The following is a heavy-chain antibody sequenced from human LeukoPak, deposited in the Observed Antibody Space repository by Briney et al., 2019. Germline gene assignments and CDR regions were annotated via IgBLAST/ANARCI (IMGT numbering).Heavy chain of an antibody. D-gene: IGHD3-3*01. J-gene: IGHJ6*03. CDR1: GFTFSYYS. CDR2: ISSSTSTI. Sequence: PGGSLRLSCAASGFTFSYYSMNWVRQAPGKGLEWISYISSSTSTIYYADSVKGRFTISRDNAKNSLYLQMNSLRAEDTAVYYCARGKVAVVPFWIDYMDVWGKGTTVTISS. V-gene: IGHV3-48*04. CDR3: ARGKVAVVPFWIDYMDV.